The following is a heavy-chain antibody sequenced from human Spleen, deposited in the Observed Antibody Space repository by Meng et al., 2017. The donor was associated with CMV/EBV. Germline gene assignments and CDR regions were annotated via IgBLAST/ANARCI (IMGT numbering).Heavy chain of an antibody. D-gene: IGHD2-21*02. CDR3: ARIERRRILKYCGSDCSTTDY. V-gene: IGHV4-4*02. CDR2: NNNSGRK. CDR1: SGKL. J-gene: IGHJ4*02. Sequence: SGKLWTWVRQDPGKGVEWIGENNNSGRKKNKPSHKRRETKRVDKFKNQFSLKLGSVTAADTAVYYCARIERRRILKYCGSDCSTTDYWGQGTLVTVSS.